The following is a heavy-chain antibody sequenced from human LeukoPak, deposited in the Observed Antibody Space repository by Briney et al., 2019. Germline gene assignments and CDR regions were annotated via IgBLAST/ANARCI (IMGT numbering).Heavy chain of an antibody. CDR1: GFSFSTYW. Sequence: PGGSLRLSCATSGFSFSTYWMSWVRQAPGKGLEWVANIKQDGSEKYYVDSVKGRFTISRDNAKNSPYLQMNSLRSEDTAVYYCARGGGKDGYNLYYFDFWGQGTLVTVSS. CDR2: IKQDGSEK. V-gene: IGHV3-7*01. J-gene: IGHJ4*02. CDR3: ARGGGKDGYNLYYFDF. D-gene: IGHD5-24*01.